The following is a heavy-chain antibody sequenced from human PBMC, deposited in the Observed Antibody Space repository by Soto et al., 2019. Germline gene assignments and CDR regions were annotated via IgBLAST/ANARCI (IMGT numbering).Heavy chain of an antibody. Sequence: SETLSLTCAVSGGSISSSNWWSWVRQPPGKGLEWIGEIYHSGSTNYNPSLKSRVTISVDKSKNQFSLKLSSVTAADTAVYYCARDRGSSWYLDWFDPWGQGTLVTVSS. J-gene: IGHJ5*02. CDR1: GGSISSSNW. V-gene: IGHV4-4*02. CDR2: IYHSGST. CDR3: ARDRGSSWYLDWFDP. D-gene: IGHD6-13*01.